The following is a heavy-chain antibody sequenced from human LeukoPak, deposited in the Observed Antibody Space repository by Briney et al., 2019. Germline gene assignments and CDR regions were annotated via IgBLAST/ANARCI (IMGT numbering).Heavy chain of an antibody. CDR1: GYTFTSYY. CDR3: AREGLRRFDY. V-gene: IGHV1-46*01. J-gene: IGHJ4*02. CDR2: INPSGGST. D-gene: IGHD5-12*01. Sequence: GGSLRLSCAASGYTFTSYYMHWVRQAPGQGLEWMGIINPSGGSTSYAQKFQGRVTMTRDTSASTVYMELSSLRSEDTAVYYCAREGLRRFDYWGQGTLVTVSS.